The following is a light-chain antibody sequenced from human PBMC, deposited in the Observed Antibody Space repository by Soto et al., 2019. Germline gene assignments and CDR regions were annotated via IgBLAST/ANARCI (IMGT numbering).Light chain of an antibody. J-gene: IGLJ1*01. Sequence: QSVLTQPPSASLSPGQSVTISCTGTSSDVGGYNFVSWYQQHPGKAPKLMIYEVTKRPSGVPDRFSGSKSGNTASLTVSGLQAEDEADYYRSSYSGTNNYVFGTGTKVTVL. V-gene: IGLV2-8*01. CDR1: SSDVGGYNF. CDR2: EVT. CDR3: SSYSGTNNYV.